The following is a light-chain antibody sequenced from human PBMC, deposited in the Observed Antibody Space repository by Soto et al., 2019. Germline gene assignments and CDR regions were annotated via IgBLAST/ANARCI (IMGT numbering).Light chain of an antibody. V-gene: IGKV3-15*01. CDR1: ESVSNN. Sequence: EIVLTQSPATLSVSQGERATLSCRASESVSNNLAWYQQKPGQAPRLLIYGASARATGIPARFSGSGSGTEFTLTISSLQSEDCAVYYGQQYNKWPLTFGGGTKVEIK. CDR2: GAS. J-gene: IGKJ4*01. CDR3: QQYNKWPLT.